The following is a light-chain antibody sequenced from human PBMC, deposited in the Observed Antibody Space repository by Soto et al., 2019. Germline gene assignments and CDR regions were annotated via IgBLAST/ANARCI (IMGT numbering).Light chain of an antibody. CDR3: QQYGISPPIT. V-gene: IGKV3-20*01. CDR1: QSITSNY. Sequence: EIVLTQSPGTLSLSPGERATLFCRASQSITSNYLAWYQQNPGQAPRLLIYGASSRATAIPDRFSGSGSGTVFTLTISRLEPEDSAVYYCQQYGISPPITFVQGTRLEIK. J-gene: IGKJ5*01. CDR2: GAS.